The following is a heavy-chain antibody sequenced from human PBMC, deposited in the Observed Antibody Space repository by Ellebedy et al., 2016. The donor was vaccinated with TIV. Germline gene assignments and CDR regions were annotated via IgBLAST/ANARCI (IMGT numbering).Heavy chain of an antibody. Sequence: GESLKISCLTSGFNLNDHYIDWVRQAPGKGQEGVGRARSKVARYSTEHAASVKGRFTISRDDSKNSIYLQMNSLKTDDTAVYYCVRVGRWLQYFDYWGQGILVTVSS. D-gene: IGHD5-24*01. CDR1: GFNLNDHY. CDR3: VRVGRWLQYFDY. V-gene: IGHV3-72*01. CDR2: ARSKVARYST. J-gene: IGHJ4*02.